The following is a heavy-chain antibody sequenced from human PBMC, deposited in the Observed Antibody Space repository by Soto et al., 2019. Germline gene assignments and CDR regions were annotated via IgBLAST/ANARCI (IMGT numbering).Heavy chain of an antibody. CDR2: IYYSGST. V-gene: IGHV4-61*01. D-gene: IGHD6-6*01. J-gene: IGHJ6*02. CDR1: GGSGSSGSYY. Sequence: SETLSLTCTVSGGSGSSGSYYCSWIRQPPGKGLEWIGYIYYSGSTNYNPSLKSRVTISVDTSKNQFSLKLSSVTAADTAVYYCAREGRAARPNYYGMDVWGQGTTVTVSS. CDR3: AREGRAARPNYYGMDV.